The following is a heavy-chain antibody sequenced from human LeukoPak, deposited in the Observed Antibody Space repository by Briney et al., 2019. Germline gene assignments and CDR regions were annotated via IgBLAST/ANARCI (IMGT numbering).Heavy chain of an antibody. CDR2: IYSGGST. D-gene: IGHD6-13*01. V-gene: IGHV3-23*03. J-gene: IGHJ4*02. Sequence: GGSLRLSCAASGFTFSSYAMSWVRQAPGKGLEWVSVIYSGGSTYYADSVKGRFTISRDNSKNTLYLQMNSLRAEDTALYYCAKLPSPGIAAAGTVDYWGQGTLVTVSS. CDR3: AKLPSPGIAAAGTVDY. CDR1: GFTFSSYA.